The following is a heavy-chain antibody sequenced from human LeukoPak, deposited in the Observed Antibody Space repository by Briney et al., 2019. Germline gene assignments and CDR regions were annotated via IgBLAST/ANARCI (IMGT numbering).Heavy chain of an antibody. CDR1: GYAFTAYG. V-gene: IGHV1-18*01. CDR3: AREEYYYDSSGYRWFDP. CDR2: ISPLKSNT. Sequence: GASVKVSCKTSGYAFTAYGVNWVRQAPGQGLEWMGWISPLKSNTNYAQKFQGRVTMTTDTSTSTAYMELRSLRSDDTAVYYCAREEYYYDSSGYRWFDPWGQGTLVTVSS. J-gene: IGHJ5*02. D-gene: IGHD3-22*01.